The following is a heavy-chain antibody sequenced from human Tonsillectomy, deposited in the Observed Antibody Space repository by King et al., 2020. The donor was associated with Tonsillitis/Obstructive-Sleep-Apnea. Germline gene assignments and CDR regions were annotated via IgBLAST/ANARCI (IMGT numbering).Heavy chain of an antibody. J-gene: IGHJ6*03. CDR3: AREGYCSSTSCYLYVAWPAVYYMDV. CDR1: GYTFTSYA. CDR2: INAGNGNT. V-gene: IGHV1-3*01. D-gene: IGHD2-2*01. Sequence: QLVHAGAEGRKPGASVNVSCKASGYTFTSYAKDWGRQAPGKRLGWVGWINAGNGNTKYLQKFQGRVTITRDTSARTAYMELSRLRSEDTAVYYCAREGYCSSTSCYLYVAWPAVYYMDVWGKGTTVTVSS.